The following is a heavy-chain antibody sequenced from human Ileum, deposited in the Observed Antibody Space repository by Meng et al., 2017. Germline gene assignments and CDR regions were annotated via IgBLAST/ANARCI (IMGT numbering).Heavy chain of an antibody. Sequence: GESLKISCAASGFTVSSHTMRWVRQAPGKGLEWVSSISANTDNTYYADSVKGRVTISRDSSKNTLYLQMNSLRAEDTAVYYCAKDLQGSGGPSWFDPRGQGNRV. V-gene: IGHV3-23*01. CDR1: GFTVSSHT. CDR2: ISANTDNT. D-gene: IGHD6-19*01. J-gene: IGHJ5*02. CDR3: AKDLQGSGGPSWFDP.